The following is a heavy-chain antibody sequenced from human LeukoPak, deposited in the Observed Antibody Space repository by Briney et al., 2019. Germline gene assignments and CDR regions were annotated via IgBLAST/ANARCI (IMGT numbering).Heavy chain of an antibody. Sequence: PGGALRLSCATSGFTFNNYNMNWVRQAPGRALEWVSSITSRGTYIFYADSVKGGFTISRDNAKKSLYLQMNSLGADDTAVYYPARDPYSGNYGTYYYYYIDVWGKGTTVTISS. V-gene: IGHV3-21*01. CDR1: GFTFNNYN. CDR2: ITSRGTYI. D-gene: IGHD1-26*01. CDR3: ARDPYSGNYGTYYYYYIDV. J-gene: IGHJ6*03.